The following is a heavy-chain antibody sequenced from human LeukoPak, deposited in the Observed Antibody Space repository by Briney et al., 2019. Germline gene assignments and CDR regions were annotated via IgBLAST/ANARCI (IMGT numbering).Heavy chain of an antibody. CDR1: GYAFTQFG. J-gene: IGHJ4*02. Sequence: DSVKVSCKASGYAFTQFGVSWVRQAPGQGLEWMGWISGYNGNTHYVQHGQGRVTMTTDTSTSIAYMEVRSLRYDDTAVYFCARDLGSARPLGNFDFWGQGTLVTVSS. CDR3: ARDLGSARPLGNFDF. D-gene: IGHD6-25*01. CDR2: ISGYNGNT. V-gene: IGHV1-18*01.